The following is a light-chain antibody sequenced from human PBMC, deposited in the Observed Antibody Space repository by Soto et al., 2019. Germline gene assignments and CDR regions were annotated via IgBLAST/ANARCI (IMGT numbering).Light chain of an antibody. CDR1: QSVSSSY. CDR3: QQYGSSPPDT. J-gene: IGKJ2*01. V-gene: IGKV3-20*01. Sequence: EIVLTQSPGTLSLSPGERATLSCRASQSVSSSYLAWYQQKPDQAPRLLIYGASSKATGSADRFSGSGSSADFTLTIIRLEPEDFSVYYCQQYGSSPPDTFGQGTNLEIK. CDR2: GAS.